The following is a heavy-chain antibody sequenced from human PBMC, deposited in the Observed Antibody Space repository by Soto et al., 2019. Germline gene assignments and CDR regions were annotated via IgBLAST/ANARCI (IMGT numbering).Heavy chain of an antibody. CDR3: AREREEGIAKQGKETPYYYYGMDV. CDR2: IIPIFGTA. Sequence: ASVKVSCKASGGTFSSYAISWVRQAPGQGLEWMGGIIPIFGTANYAQKFQGRVTITADESTSTAYMELSSLRSEDTAVYYCAREREEGIAKQGKETPYYYYGMDVWGQGTTVTVSS. V-gene: IGHV1-69*13. D-gene: IGHD6-13*01. CDR1: GGTFSSYA. J-gene: IGHJ6*02.